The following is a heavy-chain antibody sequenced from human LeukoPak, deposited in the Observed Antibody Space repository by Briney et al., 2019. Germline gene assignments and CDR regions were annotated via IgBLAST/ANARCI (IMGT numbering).Heavy chain of an antibody. CDR3: ARGPPNYYGSGNFDY. Sequence: ASVKVSCKTSGYTFTSYDITWVRLASGQGLEWMGWMNPNSGNTGYAQKFQGRVTMTRDTSLSTAYMELSSLRPEDTAVYFCARGPPNYYGSGNFDYWGQGTPVTVSS. V-gene: IGHV1-8*01. CDR1: GYTFTSYD. J-gene: IGHJ4*02. CDR2: MNPNSGNT. D-gene: IGHD3-10*01.